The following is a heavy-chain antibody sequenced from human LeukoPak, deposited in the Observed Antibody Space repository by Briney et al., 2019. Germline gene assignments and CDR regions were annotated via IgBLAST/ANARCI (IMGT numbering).Heavy chain of an antibody. J-gene: IGHJ6*02. D-gene: IGHD5-24*01. CDR1: GFTFSSYA. V-gene: IGHV3-23*01. CDR3: AKDGIEMATIYYYYGMDV. CDR2: ISGSGGST. Sequence: GGSLRLSCAASGFTFSSYAMSWVRQAPGKGLEWVSAISGSGGSTYYADSVKGRFTISRDNSKNTLYLQMNSLRAEDTAVYYCAKDGIEMATIYYYYGMDVWGQGTTVTVSS.